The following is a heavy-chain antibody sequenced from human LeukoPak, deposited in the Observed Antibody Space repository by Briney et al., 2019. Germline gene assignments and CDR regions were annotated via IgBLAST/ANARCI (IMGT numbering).Heavy chain of an antibody. Sequence: SETLSLTCTVSGSSISSGGYYWSWIRQHPGKGLEWIGYIYYSGSTYYNPSLKSRVTISVDTSKNQFSLKLSSVTAADTAVYYCAREGVNYYDSSGYYAVYWGQGTLVTVSS. D-gene: IGHD3-22*01. V-gene: IGHV4-31*03. J-gene: IGHJ4*02. CDR2: IYYSGST. CDR3: AREGVNYYDSSGYYAVY. CDR1: GSSISSGGYY.